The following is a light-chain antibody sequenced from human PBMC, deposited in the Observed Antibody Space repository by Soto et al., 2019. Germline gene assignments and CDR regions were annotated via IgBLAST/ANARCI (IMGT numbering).Light chain of an antibody. Sequence: EIVMTQSPDTLSVSPGERATLSCRASQSVTNNLAWYQQKPGQAPRLLIYSASTRTIAIPARFSGSGSGTDFTLTISSLQSEDFAVYYCQQYNNWPRTFGQGTKVEIK. CDR3: QQYNNWPRT. CDR2: SAS. CDR1: QSVTNN. J-gene: IGKJ1*01. V-gene: IGKV3-15*01.